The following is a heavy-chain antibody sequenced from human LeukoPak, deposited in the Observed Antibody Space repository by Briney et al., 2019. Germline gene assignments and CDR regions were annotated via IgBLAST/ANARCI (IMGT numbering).Heavy chain of an antibody. V-gene: IGHV3-48*01. Sequence: PGGSLRLSCAASGFTFSTYSINWVRQAPGKGLEWVSYISSLSGTIYYADSVKGRFIISRDNAQNSLFLQMNSLRAEDTAVYYCVRDQGGAVSYWGQGTLVTVSS. CDR3: VRDQGGAVSY. CDR1: GFTFSTYS. J-gene: IGHJ4*02. D-gene: IGHD3-16*01. CDR2: ISSLSGTI.